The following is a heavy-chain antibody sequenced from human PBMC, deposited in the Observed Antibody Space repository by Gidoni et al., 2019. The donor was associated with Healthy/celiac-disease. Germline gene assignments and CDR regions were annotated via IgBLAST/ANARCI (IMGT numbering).Heavy chain of an antibody. CDR2: INHSGST. V-gene: IGHV4-34*01. D-gene: IGHD3-10*01. Sequence: QVQLQQWGAGLLKPSETLSLTCAVYGGSFSGYYWSWIRQPPGKGLEWIGEINHSGSTNYNPSLKSRVTISVDTSKNKFSLKLSSVTAAETAVYYCARVMVRGVIITRKNCDYWGQGTLVTVSS. CDR3: ARVMVRGVIITRKNCDY. J-gene: IGHJ4*02. CDR1: GGSFSGYY.